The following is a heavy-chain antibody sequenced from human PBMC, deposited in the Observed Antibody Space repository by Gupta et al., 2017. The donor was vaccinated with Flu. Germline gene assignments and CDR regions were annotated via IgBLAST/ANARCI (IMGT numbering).Heavy chain of an antibody. CDR2: ISPSAAI. CDR3: ARGHWDN. J-gene: IGHJ4*02. V-gene: IGHV3-48*03. CDR1: GFTLRSHD. Sequence: EVQLVASVGGWVQPGGSLRFSCVASGFTLRSHDMSWVRQAPGRRLEWVSFISPSAAIYYGDPVRGRFTISRDNAKNSLYLQMSGLRDEDTAVYYCARGHWDNWGQGPLVTVSS.